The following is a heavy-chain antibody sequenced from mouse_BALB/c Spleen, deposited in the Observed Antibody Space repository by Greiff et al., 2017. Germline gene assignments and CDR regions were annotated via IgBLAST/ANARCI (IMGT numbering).Heavy chain of an antibody. Sequence: EVHLVESGGGLVQPGGSLKLSCAASGFTFSSYGMSWVRQTPDKRLELVATINSNGGSTYYPDSVKGRFTISRDNAKNTLYLQMSSLKSEDTAMYYCARDRGYGSSYWWYFDVWGAGTTVTVSS. CDR3: ARDRGYGSSYWWYFDV. J-gene: IGHJ1*01. V-gene: IGHV5-6-3*01. CDR1: GFTFSSYG. CDR2: INSNGGST. D-gene: IGHD1-1*01.